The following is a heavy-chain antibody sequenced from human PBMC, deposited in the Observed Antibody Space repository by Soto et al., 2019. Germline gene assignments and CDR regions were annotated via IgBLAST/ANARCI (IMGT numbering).Heavy chain of an antibody. J-gene: IGHJ4*02. CDR3: ARGRSYGFPFDY. CDR1: GYTFTSYD. D-gene: IGHD5-18*01. Sequence: ASVKVSCKASGYTFTSYDMHWVRQAPGQRLEWMGWINAGNGNTKYSQNFQGRVTITRDTSASTAYMELSSLRSEDTAVYYCARGRSYGFPFDYWGQGTPVTVSS. CDR2: INAGNGNT. V-gene: IGHV1-3*01.